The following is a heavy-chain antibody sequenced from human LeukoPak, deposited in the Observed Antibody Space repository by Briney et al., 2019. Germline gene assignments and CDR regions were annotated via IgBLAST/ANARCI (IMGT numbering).Heavy chain of an antibody. CDR2: ILYDGRTT. J-gene: IGHJ5*02. V-gene: IGHV3-30*04. Sequence: GRSLRLSCAASGFTFRSYTMHWVRQAPGKGLEWVAVILYDGRTTNYAESVRGRFTISRDNAKNSLYLQMNSLRAEDTAVYYCARLNRYYYGSGSNWFDPWGQGTLVTVSS. D-gene: IGHD3-10*01. CDR1: GFTFRSYT. CDR3: ARLNRYYYGSGSNWFDP.